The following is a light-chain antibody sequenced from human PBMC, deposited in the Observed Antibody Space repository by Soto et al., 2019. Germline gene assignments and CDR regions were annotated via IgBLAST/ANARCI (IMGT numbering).Light chain of an antibody. CDR2: GAF. Sequence: IVVTHSPGTLSLSPGERATLYCRASESITSTYLAWYQQKPGRPPRLVIYGAFNRATGIPDRFSATGSGTDFSLTISGLEPEDSAVYFCQRYGTSPWSFGQGTKLEIK. CDR1: ESITSTY. CDR3: QRYGTSPWS. V-gene: IGKV3-20*01. J-gene: IGKJ1*01.